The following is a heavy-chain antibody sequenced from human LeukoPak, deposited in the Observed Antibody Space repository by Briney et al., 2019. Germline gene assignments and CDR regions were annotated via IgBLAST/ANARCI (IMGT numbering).Heavy chain of an antibody. J-gene: IGHJ4*02. V-gene: IGHV1-18*01. CDR1: GYTFTSYG. Sequence: ASVKVSCKASGYTFTSYGISWVRQAPGQGLEWMGWISAYNGNTNYAQKLQGRVTMTTDTSTSTAYMELRSLRCDDTAVYYCARDSKYYYDSSGYYPPFDYWGQGTLVTVSS. CDR2: ISAYNGNT. CDR3: ARDSKYYYDSSGYYPPFDY. D-gene: IGHD3-22*01.